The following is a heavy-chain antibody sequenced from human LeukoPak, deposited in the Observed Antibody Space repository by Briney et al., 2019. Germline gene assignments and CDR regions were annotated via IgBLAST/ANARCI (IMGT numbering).Heavy chain of an antibody. CDR1: GGSISSYY. J-gene: IGHJ4*02. CDR3: ARADYYGSGSYLQNFDY. V-gene: IGHV4-59*01. D-gene: IGHD3-10*01. CDR2: IYYSGST. Sequence: PSETLSLTCTVSGGSISSYYWSWIRQPPGKGLEWIGYIYYSGSTNYNPSLKSRVTISVDTSKNQFSLKLSSVTAADTAVYYCARADYYGSGSYLQNFDYWGQGTLVTVPS.